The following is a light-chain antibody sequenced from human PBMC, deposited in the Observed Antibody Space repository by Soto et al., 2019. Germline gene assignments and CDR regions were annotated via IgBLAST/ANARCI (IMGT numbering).Light chain of an antibody. Sequence: DIPMTQSPSSLSASVGDRVTITCRASQGISFYLAWYQHKPEKAPKSLIYAASNLQSGVPSRFSGSGYGTDFTLTISSLQPEDFATYYCQQYNSYPRTFGGGTKVEIK. V-gene: IGKV1D-16*01. J-gene: IGKJ4*01. CDR2: AAS. CDR3: QQYNSYPRT. CDR1: QGISFY.